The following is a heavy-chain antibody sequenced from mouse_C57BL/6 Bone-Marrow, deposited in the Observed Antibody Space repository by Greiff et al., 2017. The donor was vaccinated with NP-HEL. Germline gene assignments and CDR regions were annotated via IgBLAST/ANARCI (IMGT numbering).Heavy chain of an antibody. J-gene: IGHJ3*01. Sequence: EVQLQQSGAELVRPGASVKLSCTASGFNITDYYMHWVKQRPEQGLEWIGRIDPEGGDTEYAPKFQGKATMTADTSSNTAYLQLSSLTSEDTAVYYCTTYYYGSNAYWGQGTLVTVSA. CDR2: IDPEGGDT. D-gene: IGHD1-1*01. CDR1: GFNITDYY. CDR3: TTYYYGSNAY. V-gene: IGHV14-1*01.